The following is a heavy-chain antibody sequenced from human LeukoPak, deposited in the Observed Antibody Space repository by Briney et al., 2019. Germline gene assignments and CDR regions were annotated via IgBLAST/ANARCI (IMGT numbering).Heavy chain of an antibody. V-gene: IGHV3-74*01. J-gene: IGHJ5*02. CDR1: GFTFSSYA. Sequence: GGSLRLSCAASGFTFSSYAMHWVRQAPGKGLVWVSRINTDGSSTSYADSVKGRFTISRDNAKNTLYLQMNSLRAEDTAVYYCARDPYCSSTSCYDLGWFDPWGQGTLVTVSS. CDR3: ARDPYCSSTSCYDLGWFDP. CDR2: INTDGSST. D-gene: IGHD2-2*01.